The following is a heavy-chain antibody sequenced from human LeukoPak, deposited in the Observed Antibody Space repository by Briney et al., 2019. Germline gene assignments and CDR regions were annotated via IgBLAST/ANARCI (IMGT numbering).Heavy chain of an antibody. D-gene: IGHD3-10*01. CDR1: GYTLTELS. CDR3: ATRMRFGELFHLFDY. J-gene: IGHJ4*02. V-gene: IGHV1-24*01. Sequence: ASVKLSCTVSGYTLTELSMYWVRQAPGTGLGWMGGFDTEDGETIYAQKFQGRVTMTEDTSTDTAYMELSSLRSEDTVVYYCATRMRFGELFHLFDYWGQGTLVTVSS. CDR2: FDTEDGET.